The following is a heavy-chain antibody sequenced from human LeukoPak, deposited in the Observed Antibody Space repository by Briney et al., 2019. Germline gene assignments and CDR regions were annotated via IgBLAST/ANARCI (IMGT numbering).Heavy chain of an antibody. Sequence: GASVKVSCKASEYTFTGYYIHWVRQAPGQGLEWMGWIDPNTGDSNYVQKFQGRVTMTRDTSISTAYMELSRLRSDDTAVYYCARDGKWELMGGAFDIWGQGTMVTVSS. V-gene: IGHV1-2*02. CDR3: ARDGKWELMGGAFDI. J-gene: IGHJ3*02. CDR1: EYTFTGYY. CDR2: IDPNTGDS. D-gene: IGHD1-26*01.